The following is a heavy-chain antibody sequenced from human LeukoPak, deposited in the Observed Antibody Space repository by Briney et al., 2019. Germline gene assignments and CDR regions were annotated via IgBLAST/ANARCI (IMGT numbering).Heavy chain of an antibody. V-gene: IGHV3-30*03. D-gene: IGHD2-21*02. CDR3: GRSPAYCGGDCYSIYRAVDS. CDR1: GFTFRNYV. J-gene: IGHJ4*02. Sequence: GGSLRLSCAASGFTFRNYVIHWVRQAPGKGLEWVAVISYDGTKKEYTDSVQGRFTISRDNSENTLDLQMNSLRAEDTAEYYCGRSPAYCGGDCYSIYRAVDSWGQGILVTVSS. CDR2: ISYDGTKK.